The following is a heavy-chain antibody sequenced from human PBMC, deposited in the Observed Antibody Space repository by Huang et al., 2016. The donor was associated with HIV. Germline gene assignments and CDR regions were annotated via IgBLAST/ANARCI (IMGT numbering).Heavy chain of an antibody. V-gene: IGHV1-69*13. CDR3: ARHTGGIYYYYMDV. CDR2: IIPMFGTA. CDR1: GGTFSSDA. Sequence: QVQLVQSGAEVKKPGSSVKVSCKASGGTFSSDAISWVGQAPGQGLEWMGGIIPMFGTANYAQKFQGRVTITADESTSTTYMALSSLRSDDTAVYYCARHTGGIYYYYMDVWGKGTTVTVSS. D-gene: IGHD2-8*02. J-gene: IGHJ6*03.